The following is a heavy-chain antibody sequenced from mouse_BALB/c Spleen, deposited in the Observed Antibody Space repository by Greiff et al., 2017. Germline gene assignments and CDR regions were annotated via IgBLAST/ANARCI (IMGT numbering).Heavy chain of an antibody. CDR1: GYTFSSYW. CDR3: ASYWRGFAY. CDR2: ILPGSGST. J-gene: IGHJ3*01. Sequence: QVQLQQSGAELMKPGASVKISCKATGYTFSSYWIEWVKQRPGHGLEWIGEILPGSGSTNYNEKFKGKATFTADTSSNTAYMQLSSLTSEDSAVYYCASYWRGFAYWGQGTLVTVSA. V-gene: IGHV1-9*01.